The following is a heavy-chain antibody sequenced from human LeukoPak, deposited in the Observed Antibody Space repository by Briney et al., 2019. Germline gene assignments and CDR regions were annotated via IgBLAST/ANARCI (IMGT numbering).Heavy chain of an antibody. J-gene: IGHJ4*02. CDR2: IYTSGST. CDR3: ARGGTGTTSLTLDY. V-gene: IGHV4-4*07. D-gene: IGHD1-7*01. Sequence: SETLPLTCTVSGGSISSYYWSWIRQPAGKGLEWIGRIYTSGSTNYNPSLKSRVTMSVDTSKNQFSLKLSSVTAADTAVYYCARGGTGTTSLTLDYWGQGTLVTVSS. CDR1: GGSISSYY.